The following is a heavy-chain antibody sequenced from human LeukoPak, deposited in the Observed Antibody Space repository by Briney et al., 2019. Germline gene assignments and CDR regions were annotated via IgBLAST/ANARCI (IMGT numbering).Heavy chain of an antibody. V-gene: IGHV1-2*02. CDR2: INPNSGGT. CDR3: AIGYSYDTEAFDI. D-gene: IGHD5-18*01. Sequence: ASVKVSCKASGYTLTGYYMHWLRQAPGQGLEWMGWINPNSGGTNYEQKFQGGVTMTRATSISTAYMELSRLRSDDTAVYSCAIGYSYDTEAFDIWGQGTMVTVSS. J-gene: IGHJ3*02. CDR1: GYTLTGYY.